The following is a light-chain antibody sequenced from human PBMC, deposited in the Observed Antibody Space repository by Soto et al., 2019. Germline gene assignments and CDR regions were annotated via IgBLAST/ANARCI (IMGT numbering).Light chain of an antibody. CDR2: DAS. J-gene: IGKJ1*01. Sequence: EIVLTQSPATLSLSPGDRATLACRASQSVSTYLAWYQQKPGQAPRVVIYDASNRATGIPPRFSGSGSGTDFTLTISSLEPEDFAVYYCQQRSSWPRTFGLGTKVEIK. CDR1: QSVSTY. V-gene: IGKV3-11*01. CDR3: QQRSSWPRT.